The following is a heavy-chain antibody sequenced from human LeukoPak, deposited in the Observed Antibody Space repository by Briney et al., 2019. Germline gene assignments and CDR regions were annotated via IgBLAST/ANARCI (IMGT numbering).Heavy chain of an antibody. CDR1: GGSISSYY. V-gene: IGHV4-59*01. J-gene: IGHJ6*02. CDR2: IYYSGST. CDR3: ARGMIAAAGPGRYYYYGMDV. Sequence: SETLSLTCTVSGGSISSYYWSWIRQPPGKGLEWIGYIYYSGSTNYNPSLKSRVTISVDTSKNQFSLQLSSVTAADTAVYYCARGMIAAAGPGRYYYYGMDVWGQGTTVTVSS. D-gene: IGHD6-13*01.